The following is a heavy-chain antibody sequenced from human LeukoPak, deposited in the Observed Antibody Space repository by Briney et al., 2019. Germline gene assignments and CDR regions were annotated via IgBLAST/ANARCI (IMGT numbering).Heavy chain of an antibody. CDR1: GFTFSSYW. V-gene: IGHV3-74*01. D-gene: IGHD1-7*01. J-gene: IGHJ3*02. CDR2: INSDGSST. CDR3: ARGGTGTTLPYAFDI. Sequence: PGGSLRLSCAASGFTFSSYWMHWVRQAPGKGLVWVSRINSDGSSTSYADSVKGRFTISRDNAKNTLYLQMNSLRAEDTAVYYCARGGTGTTLPYAFDIWGQGTMVTVSS.